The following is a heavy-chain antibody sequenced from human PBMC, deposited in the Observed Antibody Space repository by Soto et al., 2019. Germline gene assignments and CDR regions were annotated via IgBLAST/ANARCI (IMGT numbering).Heavy chain of an antibody. Sequence: GGSLRLSCAASGFTFSSYAMSWVRQAPGKGLEWVSAISGSGGSTYYADSVKGRFTISRDNSKNTLYLQMNSLRAEDTAVYYCAKDKSFTMTVVAPIGYFDYWGQGTLVTVSS. V-gene: IGHV3-23*01. CDR2: ISGSGGST. CDR1: GFTFSSYA. CDR3: AKDKSFTMTVVAPIGYFDY. J-gene: IGHJ4*02. D-gene: IGHD3-22*01.